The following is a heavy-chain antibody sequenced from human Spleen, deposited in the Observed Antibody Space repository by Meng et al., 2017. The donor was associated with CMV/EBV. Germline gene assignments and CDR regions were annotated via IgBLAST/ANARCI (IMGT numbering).Heavy chain of an antibody. D-gene: IGHD1-26*01. CDR3: AREGATTATEDY. V-gene: IGHV4-39*01. Sequence: GSLRLSCTVSGGSISSSSYYWGWIRQPPGKGLEWIGSIYYSGSTYYNPSLKSRVTISVDTSKNQFSLKLSSVTAADTAVYYCAREGATTATEDYWGQGTLVTVSS. CDR2: IYYSGST. CDR1: GGSISSSSYY. J-gene: IGHJ4*02.